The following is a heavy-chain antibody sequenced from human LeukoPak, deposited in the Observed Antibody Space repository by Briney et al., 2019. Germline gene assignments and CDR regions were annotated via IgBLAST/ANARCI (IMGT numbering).Heavy chain of an antibody. CDR2: IIPILGTA. Sequence: SVKVSCKASGGTFSSYAISWVRQAPGQGLEWMGRIIPILGTANYAQKFQGRVTITTDESTSTAYMELSSLRSEDTAVYYCARTYYYDSSGYYLDYWGQGTLVTVSS. D-gene: IGHD3-22*01. J-gene: IGHJ4*02. CDR3: ARTYYYDSSGYYLDY. V-gene: IGHV1-69*11. CDR1: GGTFSSYA.